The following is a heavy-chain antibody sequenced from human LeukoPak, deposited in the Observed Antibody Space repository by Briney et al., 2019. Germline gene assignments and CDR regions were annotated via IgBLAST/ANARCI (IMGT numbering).Heavy chain of an antibody. V-gene: IGHV3-48*01. Sequence: GGSLRLSCAASGFTFSSRSMNWVRQAPGKGLEWVSYISSSSSTIYYADSVKGRFTISRDNAKNSLYLQMNSLRAEDTAVYYCARESYYDFWSGSPHNWFDPWGQGTLVTVSS. CDR1: GFTFSSRS. J-gene: IGHJ5*02. CDR2: ISSSSSTI. D-gene: IGHD3-3*01. CDR3: ARESYYDFWSGSPHNWFDP.